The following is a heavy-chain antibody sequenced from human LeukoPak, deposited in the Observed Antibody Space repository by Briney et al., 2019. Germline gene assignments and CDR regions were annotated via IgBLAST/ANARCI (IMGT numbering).Heavy chain of an antibody. J-gene: IGHJ6*03. CDR2: INHSGST. V-gene: IGHV4-34*01. D-gene: IGHD3-10*01. CDR1: GGSFSGYY. Sequence: SETLSLTCAVYGGSFSGYYWSWIRQPPGKGLEWIGEINHSGSTNSNPSLKSRDTMSVDTSKNQFSLNLSSVTAADTAVYYCARGRRFYGSAGYMDVWGKGTTVTVSS. CDR3: ARGRRFYGSAGYMDV.